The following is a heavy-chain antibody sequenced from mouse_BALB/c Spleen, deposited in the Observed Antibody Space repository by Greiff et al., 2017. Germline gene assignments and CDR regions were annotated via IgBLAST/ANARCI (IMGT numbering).Heavy chain of an antibody. CDR2: ISYSGST. V-gene: IGHV3-2*02. CDR3: APLLSYAMDY. Sequence: EVQLQQSGPGLVKPSQSLSLTCTVTGYSITSDYAWNWIRQFPGNKLEWMGYISYSGSTSYNPSLKSRISITRDTSKNQFFLQLNSVTTEDTATYYCAPLLSYAMDYWGQGTSVTVSS. CDR1: GYSITSDYA. D-gene: IGHD1-2*01. J-gene: IGHJ4*01.